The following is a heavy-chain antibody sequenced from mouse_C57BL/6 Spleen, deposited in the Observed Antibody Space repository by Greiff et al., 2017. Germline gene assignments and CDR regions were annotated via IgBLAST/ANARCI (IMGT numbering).Heavy chain of an antibody. Sequence: EVMLVESGGGLVKPGGSLKLSCAASGFTFSSYTMSWVRQTPEKRLEWVATISGGGGNTYYPDSVKGRFTISRDNAKNTLYLQMGSLRSEDTALYYCARRGDYYGTYAMDYWGQGTSVTVSS. J-gene: IGHJ4*01. CDR2: ISGGGGNT. D-gene: IGHD1-1*01. V-gene: IGHV5-9*01. CDR3: ARRGDYYGTYAMDY. CDR1: GFTFSSYT.